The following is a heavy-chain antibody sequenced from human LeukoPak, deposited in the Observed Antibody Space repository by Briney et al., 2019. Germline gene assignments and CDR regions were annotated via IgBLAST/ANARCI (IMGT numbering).Heavy chain of an antibody. CDR1: GDSISSYY. D-gene: IGHD3-10*01. CDR2: IHYSGST. J-gene: IGHJ5*02. V-gene: IGHV4-59*06. Sequence: SETLSLTCTVSGDSISSYYWSWIRQPPGKGLEWIGYIHYSGSTYYNPSLNSRVTISVDTSKNQFSLKLSSVTAADTAVYYCASSIVRGVGFDPWGQGTLVTVSS. CDR3: ASSIVRGVGFDP.